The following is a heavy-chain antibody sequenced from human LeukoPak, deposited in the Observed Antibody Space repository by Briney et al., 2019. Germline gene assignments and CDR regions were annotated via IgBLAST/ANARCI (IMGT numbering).Heavy chain of an antibody. CDR3: ARFGMDAAIDY. Sequence: GGSLRLSCAASGFTFSGYWMSWVRQAPGKGLEWVTTIKQDGSEKTYVDSVEGRFTSSRDNAKSSLFLQMDSLRAEDTAVYYCARFGMDAAIDYWGQGTLVTVSS. V-gene: IGHV3-7*01. CDR2: IKQDGSEK. J-gene: IGHJ4*02. D-gene: IGHD2-15*01. CDR1: GFTFSGYW.